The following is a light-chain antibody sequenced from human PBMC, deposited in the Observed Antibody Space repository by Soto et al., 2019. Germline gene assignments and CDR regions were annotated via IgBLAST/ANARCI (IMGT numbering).Light chain of an antibody. J-gene: IGLJ1*01. Sequence: QSVLTQPPSVSGAPGQRITISCTGSSSNIGAGYDVHWYQQLPGTAPKLLIYGNNNRPSGVPDRFSGSKSGTSASLAITGMQAEDEADYYCQSSDRSLSESYVFGIGTKVTVL. CDR3: QSSDRSLSESYV. CDR2: GNN. V-gene: IGLV1-40*01. CDR1: SSNIGAGYD.